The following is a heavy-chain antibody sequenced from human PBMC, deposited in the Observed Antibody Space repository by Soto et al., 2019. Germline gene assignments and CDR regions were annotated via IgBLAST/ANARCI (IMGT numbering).Heavy chain of an antibody. CDR2: ISAHNGNT. V-gene: IGHV1-18*01. CDR3: ARGRDGDY. D-gene: IGHD6-6*01. CDR1: GYTFTSYG. Sequence: QVHLVQSGAEVKKPGASVKVSCKASGYTFTSYGITWVRQAPGQGIEWMGWISAHNGNTDYAQKPQGRVIVTRDTSTSTASMELRSLRSDDTAVYYCARGRDGDYWGQGALVTVSS. J-gene: IGHJ4*02.